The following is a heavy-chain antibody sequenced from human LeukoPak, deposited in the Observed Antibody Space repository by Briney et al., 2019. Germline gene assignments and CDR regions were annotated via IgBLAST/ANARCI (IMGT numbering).Heavy chain of an antibody. V-gene: IGHV1-69*05. CDR1: GGTFSSYA. Sequence: GASVKVSCKASGGTFSSYAISWVRQAPGQGLEWMGGIIPIFGTANYAQKFQGRVTITTDESTSTAYMELSSLRSEDTAVYYCARDPVSDTAMPDYWGQGTLVTVSS. D-gene: IGHD5-18*01. CDR3: ARDPVSDTAMPDY. J-gene: IGHJ4*02. CDR2: IIPIFGTA.